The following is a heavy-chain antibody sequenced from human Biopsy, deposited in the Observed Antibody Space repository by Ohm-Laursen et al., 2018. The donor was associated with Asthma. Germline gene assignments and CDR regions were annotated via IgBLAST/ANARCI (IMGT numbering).Heavy chain of an antibody. J-gene: IGHJ4*02. D-gene: IGHD3-3*01. Sequence: SLRLSCAATGFTFRSYAMHWVRQAPGKGPEWVAVGGSYYDGGLKYYADSVNGRFTVSRDDSKNTLYLQMNSLRPDDTAVYYCARDVMEWYLPAFDFWGQGTLVTVSS. CDR3: ARDVMEWYLPAFDF. CDR1: GFTFRSYA. V-gene: IGHV3-30-3*01. CDR2: GGSYYDGGLK.